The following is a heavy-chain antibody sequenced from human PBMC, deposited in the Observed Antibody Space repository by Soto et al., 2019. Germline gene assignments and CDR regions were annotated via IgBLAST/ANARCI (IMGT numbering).Heavy chain of an antibody. CDR3: ARSTGTSCYLCLGTYYHYGMDV. D-gene: IGHD2-2*01. J-gene: IGHJ6*02. CDR1: GYTFTSYG. CDR2: ISAYNGNT. V-gene: IGHV1-18*01. Sequence: ASVKVSCKASGYTFTSYGISWVRQAPGQGLEWMGWISAYNGNTNYAQKLQGRVTMTTDTSTSTAYMELRSLRSDDTAVYYCARSTGTSCYLCLGTYYHYGMDVWGQGTTVTVSS.